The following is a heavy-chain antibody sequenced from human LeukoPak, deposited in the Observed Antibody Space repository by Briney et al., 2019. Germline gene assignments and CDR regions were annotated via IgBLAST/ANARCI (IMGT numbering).Heavy chain of an antibody. V-gene: IGHV3-30*18. D-gene: IGHD6-19*01. J-gene: IGHJ3*01. CDR1: GFTFSSYG. CDR2: ISYDGSSE. Sequence: PGGSLRLSCAASGFTFSSYGMHWVRQAPGKGLQWVTVISYDGSSEYYADSVKGRFIISRDNSKNTLYLEVNRLRAEDTAVYYFAKDSDIAVAGTDDAFDLWGQGTMVTVSS. CDR3: AKDSDIAVAGTDDAFDL.